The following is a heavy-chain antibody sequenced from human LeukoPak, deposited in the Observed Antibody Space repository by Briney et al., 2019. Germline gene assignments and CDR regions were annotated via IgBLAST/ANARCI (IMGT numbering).Heavy chain of an antibody. Sequence: SETLSLTCSVSGGSLSSHYWSWIRQPPGKGLELIGHIHDTGSTFYNPSLRGRVTISLDTSNNQFSLKLTSMTAADTAVYYCARFSSGCSTSSCYLTYWGQGTLVAVS. CDR2: IHDTGST. J-gene: IGHJ4*02. V-gene: IGHV4-59*11. D-gene: IGHD2-2*01. CDR1: GGSLSSHY. CDR3: ARFSSGCSTSSCYLTY.